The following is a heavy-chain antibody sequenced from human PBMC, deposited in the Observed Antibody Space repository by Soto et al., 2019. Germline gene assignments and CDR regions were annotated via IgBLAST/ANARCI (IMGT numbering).Heavy chain of an antibody. V-gene: IGHV4-31*03. Sequence: PSETLSLTCTVSCGSISSGGYYWSGSRHRPWKCVEWIGYIYYSGSTYYNPSLKSRVTISVDTSKDQFSLKLSSVTAADTAVYYCARWYYYDSSGYPQINAFDIWGQGTMVTVSS. CDR2: IYYSGST. D-gene: IGHD3-22*01. CDR1: CGSISSGGYY. CDR3: ARWYYYDSSGYPQINAFDI. J-gene: IGHJ3*02.